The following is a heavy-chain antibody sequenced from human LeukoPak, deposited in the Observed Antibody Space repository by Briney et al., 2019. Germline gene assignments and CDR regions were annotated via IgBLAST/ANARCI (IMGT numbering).Heavy chain of an antibody. V-gene: IGHV4-59*12. Sequence: PSETLSLTCTVSGGSIIGYYLSWIRQPPGKGLEWIGSIYYSGCTNYNPSLKSRVTISVETSKNQFSLKLSSVTAADTAVYYCARYANSPYYYYAMDVWGQGTTVTVSS. J-gene: IGHJ6*02. CDR2: IYYSGCT. CDR1: GGSIIGYY. CDR3: ARYANSPYYYYAMDV. D-gene: IGHD4/OR15-4a*01.